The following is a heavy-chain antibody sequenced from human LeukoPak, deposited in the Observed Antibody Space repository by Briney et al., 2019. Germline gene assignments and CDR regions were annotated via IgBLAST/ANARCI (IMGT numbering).Heavy chain of an antibody. J-gene: IGHJ4*02. V-gene: IGHV4-59*01. CDR3: ARSRDGYSHFDY. CDR1: GVTISSYH. Sequence: PSETLSLTCTVAGVTISSYHWSWIRQTPGRGLEWIGFSFYTGATNYNPSLKSRVTISVDTSKNQFSLRLNSVTAADTAVYYCARSRDGYSHFDYWGQGILVTVSS. D-gene: IGHD5-24*01. CDR2: SFYTGAT.